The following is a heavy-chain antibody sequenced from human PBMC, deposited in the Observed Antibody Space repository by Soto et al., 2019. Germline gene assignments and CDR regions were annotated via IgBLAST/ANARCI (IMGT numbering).Heavy chain of an antibody. CDR3: ARVVPSAGYYYDSSGARGDY. Sequence: PGGSLRLSCAASGFTFSSYEMNWVRQAPGKGLEWVSYISSSGSTIYYADSVKGRFTISRDNAKNSLYLQMNSLRAEDTAVYYCARVVPSAGYYYDSSGARGDYWGQGTLVTVSS. V-gene: IGHV3-48*03. J-gene: IGHJ4*02. CDR1: GFTFSSYE. CDR2: ISSSGSTI. D-gene: IGHD3-22*01.